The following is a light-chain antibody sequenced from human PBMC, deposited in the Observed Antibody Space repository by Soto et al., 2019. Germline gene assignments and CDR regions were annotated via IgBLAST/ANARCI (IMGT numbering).Light chain of an antibody. Sequence: QSVLTQPPSVSATPGQRVTISCSGSASNVGTQFVSWYQHRPGTAPKLLIYDNDKRPSEIPDRFSGSKSDTSATLTITGVQTGDEADYYCGTWDTGLSAGVFGGGTKLTVL. V-gene: IGLV1-51*01. CDR2: DND. J-gene: IGLJ2*01. CDR1: ASNVGTQF. CDR3: GTWDTGLSAGV.